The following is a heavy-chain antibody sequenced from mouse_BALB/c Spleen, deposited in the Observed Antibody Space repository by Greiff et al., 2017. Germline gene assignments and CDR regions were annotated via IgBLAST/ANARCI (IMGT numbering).Heavy chain of an antibody. Sequence: QVQLQQPGAELVRPGASVKLSCKASGYTFTSYWINWVKQRPGQGLEWIGNIYPSDSYTNYNQKFKDKATLTVDKSSSTAYMQLSSPTSEDSAVYYCTSYHYRSDYWGQGTTLTVSS. D-gene: IGHD2-14*01. V-gene: IGHV1-69*02. J-gene: IGHJ2*01. CDR3: TSYHYRSDY. CDR2: IYPSDSYT. CDR1: GYTFTSYW.